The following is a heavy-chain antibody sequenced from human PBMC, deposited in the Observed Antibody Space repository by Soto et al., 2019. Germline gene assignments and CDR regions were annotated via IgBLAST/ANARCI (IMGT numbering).Heavy chain of an antibody. J-gene: IGHJ1*01. V-gene: IGHV1-58*02. CDR1: GFTFTSSA. CDR3: AATDVQGDQH. D-gene: IGHD3-16*01. Sequence: ASVKVSCKASGFTFTSSAMQWVRQARGQRLEWIGWIVVGSGNTDYAQKFQERVTITRDMSTSTAYMELSSLRSEDTAVYYCAATDVQGDQHWGQGTLVTVSS. CDR2: IVVGSGNT.